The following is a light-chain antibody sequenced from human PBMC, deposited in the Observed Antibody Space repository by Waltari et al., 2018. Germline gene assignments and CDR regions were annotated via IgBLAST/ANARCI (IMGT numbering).Light chain of an antibody. CDR3: LQYNRKLPYT. V-gene: IGKV1-17*01. J-gene: IGKJ2*01. Sequence: DIQMTQSPSSLSASVGDRVTITCRASQDIDTDLSWYQQKPGKTPKRLIYTASTLESGVPSRFTGSGSGTEFTLTISSLQPEDFAAYYCLQYNRKLPYTFGQGTKVEIK. CDR2: TAS. CDR1: QDIDTD.